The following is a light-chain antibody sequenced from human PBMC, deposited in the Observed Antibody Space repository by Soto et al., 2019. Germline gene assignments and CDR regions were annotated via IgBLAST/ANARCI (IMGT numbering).Light chain of an antibody. CDR1: SSDIGAGFD. CDR2: ANN. J-gene: IGLJ2*01. Sequence: QSVLTQPPSVSGAPGQRVTISCSGSSSDIGAGFDVHWYQHLPGTAPKLLIYANNNRPSGVPARFSGSKSGTSASLAITGLQADDEAYYYCQSYDRNLFAVFGGGTKLTVL. V-gene: IGLV1-40*01. CDR3: QSYDRNLFAV.